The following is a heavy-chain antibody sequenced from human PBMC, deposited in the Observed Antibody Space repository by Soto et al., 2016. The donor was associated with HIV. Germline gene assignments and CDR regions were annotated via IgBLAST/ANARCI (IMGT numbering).Heavy chain of an antibody. CDR1: GYTFTSYD. CDR3: ARGYSSGWASWFDP. Sequence: QVQLVQSGAEVKKPGASVKVSCKASGYTFTSYDVNWVRQATGQGLEWMGWMNPNSGNAGYAQKFQGRVTITRNTSISTAYLELSSLRSEDTAIYYCARGYSSGWASWFDPWGQGTLVTVSS. CDR2: MNPNSGNA. V-gene: IGHV1-8*01. J-gene: IGHJ5*02. D-gene: IGHD6-19*01.